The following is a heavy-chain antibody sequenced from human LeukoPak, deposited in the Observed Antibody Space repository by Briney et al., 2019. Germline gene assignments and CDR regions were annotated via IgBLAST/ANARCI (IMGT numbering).Heavy chain of an antibody. CDR3: ARLGAWIQLSQGYLDL. J-gene: IGHJ2*01. Sequence: SETLSLTCAVYGGSLSGFYWSWIRQSPGKGLEWIGEINQGGSTNYNPSLKSRVTISVDTSKNEFSLNLSSVAAADTAVYYCARLGAWIQLSQGYLDLRGRGTLVTVSS. D-gene: IGHD5-18*01. CDR2: INQGGST. V-gene: IGHV4-34*01. CDR1: GGSLSGFY.